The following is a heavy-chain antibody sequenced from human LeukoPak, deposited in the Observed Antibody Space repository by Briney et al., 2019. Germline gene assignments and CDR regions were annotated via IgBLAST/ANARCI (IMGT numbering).Heavy chain of an antibody. CDR3: ARDLKMGYSSGRYSWGTGSPNDY. D-gene: IGHD6-19*01. Sequence: ASVKVSCKASGYTFTNYGISWVRQAPGQGLEWMGWISGYNGNTNYAQKFQGRITMTTDTSTSTGYMELRSLRSDGTAVYYCARDLKMGYSSGRYSWGTGSPNDYWGQGTLVTVSS. V-gene: IGHV1-18*01. J-gene: IGHJ4*02. CDR1: GYTFTNYG. CDR2: ISGYNGNT.